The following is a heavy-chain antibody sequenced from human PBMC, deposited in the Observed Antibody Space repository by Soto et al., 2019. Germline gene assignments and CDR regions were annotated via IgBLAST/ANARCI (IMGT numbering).Heavy chain of an antibody. CDR2: ISGSGGST. V-gene: IGHV3-23*01. CDR3: AKEASRYFDWLPSHFDY. D-gene: IGHD3-9*01. J-gene: IGHJ4*02. CDR1: GFTFSSYA. Sequence: GGSLRLSCAASGFTFSSYAMSWVRQAPGKGLEWVSAISGSGGSTYYADSVKGRFTISRDNSKNTLYLQMNSLRAEDTAVYYCAKEASRYFDWLPSHFDYWGQGTLVTVSS.